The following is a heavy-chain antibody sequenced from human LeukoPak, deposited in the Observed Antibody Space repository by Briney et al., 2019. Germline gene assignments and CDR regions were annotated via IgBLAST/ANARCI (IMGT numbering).Heavy chain of an antibody. Sequence: GSSVKVSCKASGGTFSSYAISWVRQAPGQGLEWMGGIIPIFGTANYAQKFQGRVTITADESTSTAYMELSSLRSEDTAVYYCARAPRSNVVPAAINFDYWGQGTLVTVSS. V-gene: IGHV1-69*01. CDR1: GGTFSSYA. CDR2: IIPIFGTA. D-gene: IGHD2-2*02. J-gene: IGHJ4*02. CDR3: ARAPRSNVVPAAINFDY.